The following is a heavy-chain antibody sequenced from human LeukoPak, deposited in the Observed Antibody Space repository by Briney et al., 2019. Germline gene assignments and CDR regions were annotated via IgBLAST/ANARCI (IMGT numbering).Heavy chain of an antibody. CDR1: GGSISSGSYY. D-gene: IGHD4-11*01. CDR3: ARDLGSNYEDY. V-gene: IGHV4-61*02. Sequence: SETLSLTCTVSGGSISSGSYYWSWIRQPAGKGLEWIGRIYTSGSTNYNPSLKSRVTISVDTSKNQFSLKLSSVTAADTAVYYCARDLGSNYEDYWGQGTLVTVSS. CDR2: IYTSGST. J-gene: IGHJ4*02.